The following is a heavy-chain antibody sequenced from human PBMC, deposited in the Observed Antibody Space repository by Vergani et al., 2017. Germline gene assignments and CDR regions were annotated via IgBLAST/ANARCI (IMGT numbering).Heavy chain of an antibody. CDR3: ARHSTVEWLVKLGWIVP. CDR1: GASIRSSNYY. Sequence: QLQLQESGPGLVKPSATLSLTCSVSGASIRSSNYYWGWIRQPPGKGLGWIASIYYSGSTYHNPSLKSRVTISVDTSKNQFSLKLSSVTAADTAVYVCARHSTVEWLVKLGWIVPWGQGILVTVSS. J-gene: IGHJ5*02. CDR2: IYYSGST. D-gene: IGHD6-19*01. V-gene: IGHV4-39*01.